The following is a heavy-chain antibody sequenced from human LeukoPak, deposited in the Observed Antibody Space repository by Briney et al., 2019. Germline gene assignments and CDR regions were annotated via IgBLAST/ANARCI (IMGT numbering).Heavy chain of an antibody. V-gene: IGHV4-4*07. CDR1: GGSISSYY. D-gene: IGHD2-2*01. J-gene: IGHJ5*02. CDR2: IYTSGST. CDR3: AVVSSSWSWFDP. Sequence: SETLSLTCTVSGGSISSYYWSWIRQPAGKGLEWIGRIYTSGSTNYNPSLKSRVTISVDTSKNQFSLKLSSVTAADTAVYYCAVVSSSWSWFDPWGQGTLVTVSS.